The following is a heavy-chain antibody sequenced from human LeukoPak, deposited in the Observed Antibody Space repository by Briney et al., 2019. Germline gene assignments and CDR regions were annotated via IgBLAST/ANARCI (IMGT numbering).Heavy chain of an antibody. CDR2: INPNSGGT. V-gene: IGHV1-2*06. CDR1: GYTFTGYY. CDR3: ARDHPYDFWSGYHYNWFDP. D-gene: IGHD3-3*01. Sequence: GASVTVSCKASGYTFTGYYMHWVRQAPGQGLEWMGRINPNSGGTHYAQKFQGRVTMTRDTSINTAYMELSRLRSDDTAVYYCARDHPYDFWSGYHYNWFDPWGQGTLVTVSS. J-gene: IGHJ5*02.